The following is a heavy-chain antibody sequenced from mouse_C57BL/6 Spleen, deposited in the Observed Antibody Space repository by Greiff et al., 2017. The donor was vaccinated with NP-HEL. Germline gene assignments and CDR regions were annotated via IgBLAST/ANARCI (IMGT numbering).Heavy chain of an antibody. J-gene: IGHJ2*01. CDR2: IHPNSGST. CDR1: GYTFTSYW. V-gene: IGHV1-64*01. CDR3: ARGDSNYSFDY. Sequence: VQLQQPGAELVKPGASVKLSCKASGYTFTSYWMHWVKQRPGQGLEWIGMIHPNSGSTNYNEKFKSKATLTVDKSSSTAYMQLSSLTSEDAAVYYCARGDSNYSFDYWGQGTTLTVSS. D-gene: IGHD2-5*01.